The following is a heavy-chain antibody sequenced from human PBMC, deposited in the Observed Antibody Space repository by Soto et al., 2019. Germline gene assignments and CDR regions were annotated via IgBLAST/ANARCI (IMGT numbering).Heavy chain of an antibody. D-gene: IGHD3-22*01. V-gene: IGHV3-23*01. CDR1: GFTFSSYA. Sequence: GGSLRLSCAASGFTFSSYAMSWVRQAPGKGLEWVSAISGSGGSTYYADSVKGRFTISRDNSKNTLYLQMNSLRAEDTAVYYCAPPSGVYYYDSSAHFDYWGQGTLVTVSS. CDR2: ISGSGGST. J-gene: IGHJ4*02. CDR3: APPSGVYYYDSSAHFDY.